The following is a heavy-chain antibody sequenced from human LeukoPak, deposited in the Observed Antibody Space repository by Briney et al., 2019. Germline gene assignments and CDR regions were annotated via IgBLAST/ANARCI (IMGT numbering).Heavy chain of an antibody. D-gene: IGHD3-22*01. J-gene: IGHJ3*02. Sequence: PSETLSLTCTVSGGSISSYYWSWIRQPPGKGLEWIGSIYYSGSTYYNPSLKSRVTISVDTSKNQFSLKLSSVTAADTAVYYCARQSYYYDSSGYSDAFDIWGQGTMVTVSS. CDR3: ARQSYYYDSSGYSDAFDI. CDR1: GGSISSYY. CDR2: IYYSGST. V-gene: IGHV4-59*05.